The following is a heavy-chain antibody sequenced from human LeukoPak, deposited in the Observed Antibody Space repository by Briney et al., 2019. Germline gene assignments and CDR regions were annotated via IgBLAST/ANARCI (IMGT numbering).Heavy chain of an antibody. CDR1: GGSISSYY. D-gene: IGHD5-24*01. CDR2: IYTSGST. CDR3: ARGRVEMATISVDDAFDI. J-gene: IGHJ3*02. Sequence: TSETLSLTCTVSGGSISSYYWSWIRQPAGKGLEWIGRIYTSGSTNYNPSLKSRVTMSVDTSKNRFSLKLSSVTAADTAVYYCARGRVEMATISVDDAFDIWGQGTMVTVSS. V-gene: IGHV4-4*07.